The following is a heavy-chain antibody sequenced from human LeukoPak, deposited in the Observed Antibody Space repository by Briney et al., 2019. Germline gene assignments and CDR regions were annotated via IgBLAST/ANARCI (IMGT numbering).Heavy chain of an antibody. V-gene: IGHV4-59*08. Sequence: PSETLSLTCTVSGGSISSYYWSWIRQPPGKGLEWIGYIYYSGSTNYNPSLKSRVTISVDTSKNQFSLKLSSVTAVDTAVYYCARHKREIAVAGLNAFDVWGQGTMVAVSS. J-gene: IGHJ3*01. CDR1: GGSISSYY. CDR3: ARHKREIAVAGLNAFDV. D-gene: IGHD6-19*01. CDR2: IYYSGST.